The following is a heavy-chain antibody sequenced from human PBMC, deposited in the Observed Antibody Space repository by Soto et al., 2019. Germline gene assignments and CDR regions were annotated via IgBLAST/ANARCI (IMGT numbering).Heavy chain of an antibody. CDR1: GTSISSYY. V-gene: IGHV4-59*01. CDR3: ARYNSYAIDY. D-gene: IGHD2-8*01. J-gene: IGHJ4*02. CDR2: IHYSGTT. Sequence: SETLSLTCTVSGTSISSYYWSWIRQPPGKGLEWIANIHYSGTTNYNPSLASRVTLSADTSKNQFSLKMTSVTAADRAMYFCARYNSYAIDYWGRGTLVTVSS.